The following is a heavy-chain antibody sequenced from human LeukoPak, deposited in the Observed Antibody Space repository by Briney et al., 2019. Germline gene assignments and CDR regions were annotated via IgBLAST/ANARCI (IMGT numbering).Heavy chain of an antibody. CDR1: IDSTRGNY. CDR3: ATEILGAPTPGAY. D-gene: IGHD2-8*02. J-gene: IGHJ4*02. V-gene: IGHV4-4*02. CDR2: VHRSGRT. Sequence: SETLSLTCAVSIDSTRGNYWSWVRRSPGKGLEWIGEVHRSGRTNYMPSLKSRVTISIDNSKDQISLDLASVTAADTAVYYCATEILGAPTPGAYWGQGTLVTVSS.